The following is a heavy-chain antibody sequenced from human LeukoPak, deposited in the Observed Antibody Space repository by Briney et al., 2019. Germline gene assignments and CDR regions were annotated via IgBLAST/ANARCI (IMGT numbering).Heavy chain of an antibody. CDR1: GFTLSSYE. CDR2: ISSSGSTI. D-gene: IGHD6-19*01. Sequence: GGSLRLSCAASGFTLSSYEMNWVRQAPGKGLEWVSYISSSGSTIYYADSVKGRFTISRDNAKNSLDLQMNSLRAEDTAVYYCARDPSIPGAGTFDHWGQGTLVTVSS. CDR3: ARDPSIPGAGTFDH. J-gene: IGHJ4*02. V-gene: IGHV3-48*03.